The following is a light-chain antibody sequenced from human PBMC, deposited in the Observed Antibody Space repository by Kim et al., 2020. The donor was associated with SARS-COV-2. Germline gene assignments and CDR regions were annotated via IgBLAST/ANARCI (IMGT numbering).Light chain of an antibody. CDR1: QSVNTY. CDR2: DAS. CDR3: QQRHNWLT. Sequence: EIVLTHSPATLSLSPGERATLSCRASQSVNTYLAWYRQKPGQAPKLLIFDASNRATGIPARFSGSGSGTDFTLTISSLEPEDFAVYYCQQRHNWLTFGGGTKVDIK. J-gene: IGKJ4*01. V-gene: IGKV3-11*01.